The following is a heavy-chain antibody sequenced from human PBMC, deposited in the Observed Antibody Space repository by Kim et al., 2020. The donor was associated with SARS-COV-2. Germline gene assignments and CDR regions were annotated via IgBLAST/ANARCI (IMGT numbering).Heavy chain of an antibody. CDR1: GGSISSYY. CDR2: IYYSGST. D-gene: IGHD4-17*01. CDR3: ASISGYGGNSYWYFDL. J-gene: IGHJ2*01. V-gene: IGHV4-59*08. Sequence: SETLSLTCTVSGGSISSYYWSWIRQPPGKGLEWIGYIYYSGSTNYNPSLKSRVTISVDTSKNQFSLKLSSVTAADTAVYYCASISGYGGNSYWYFDLWGRGTLVTVSS.